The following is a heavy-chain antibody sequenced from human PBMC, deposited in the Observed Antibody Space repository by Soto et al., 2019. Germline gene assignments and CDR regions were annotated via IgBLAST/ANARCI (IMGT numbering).Heavy chain of an antibody. V-gene: IGHV4-4*02. J-gene: IGHJ4*02. CDR3: ASLYGSGSYPSPEVDY. CDR1: GGSISSSNW. CDR2: IYHSGST. Sequence: QVQLQESGPGLVKPSGTLSLTCAVSGGSISSSNWWSWVRQPPGKGLEWIGEIYHSGSTNYNPSLKSRVTISVDKSKNQFSLKLSSETAADTAVYYCASLYGSGSYPSPEVDYWGQGALVTVSS. D-gene: IGHD3-10*01.